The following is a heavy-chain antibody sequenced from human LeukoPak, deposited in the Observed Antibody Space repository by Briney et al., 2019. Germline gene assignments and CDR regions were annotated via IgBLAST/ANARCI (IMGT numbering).Heavy chain of an antibody. CDR1: GFTFSSYS. D-gene: IGHD3-22*01. J-gene: IGHJ4*02. CDR2: ISLSSSYI. CDR3: SRGENYYDSSASGDY. Sequence: GGSLRLSCAASGFTFSSYSMNWVRQAPGKGLEWVSYISLSSSYIYYADSVKGRLTISRDNAKNSLFLQMNSLRAEDTAVYYCSRGENYYDSSASGDYWGQGTLVTVSS. V-gene: IGHV3-21*01.